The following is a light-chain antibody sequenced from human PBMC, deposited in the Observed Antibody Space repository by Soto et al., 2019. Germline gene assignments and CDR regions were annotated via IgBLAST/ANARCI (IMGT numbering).Light chain of an antibody. Sequence: DIQMTQSPSTLSASVGDRVTITCRASQSISPWLAWYQQKPGKAPKLLIFDASNLESGVPSRFSGSGSGTEFTLTISSLQPDDFATYYCQNYFSTPRTFGQGTKVDIK. V-gene: IGKV1-5*01. CDR2: DAS. CDR3: QNYFSTPRT. J-gene: IGKJ1*01. CDR1: QSISPW.